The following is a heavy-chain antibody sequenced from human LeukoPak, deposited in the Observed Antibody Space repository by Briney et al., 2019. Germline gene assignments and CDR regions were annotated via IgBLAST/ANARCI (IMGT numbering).Heavy chain of an antibody. V-gene: IGHV3-33*08. CDR3: ARDVASSGWKPTFYYYYGMDV. Sequence: GGSLRLSCPASGFTFYASAMAWVRQAPGKGLEWVAVIWYDGSNKYYADSVKGRFTISRDNSKNTLYLQMNSLRAEDTAVYYCARDVASSGWKPTFYYYYGMDVWGQGTTVTVSS. CDR2: IWYDGSNK. D-gene: IGHD6-19*01. CDR1: GFTFYASA. J-gene: IGHJ6*02.